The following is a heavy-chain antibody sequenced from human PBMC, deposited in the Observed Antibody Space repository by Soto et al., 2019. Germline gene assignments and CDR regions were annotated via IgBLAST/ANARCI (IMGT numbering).Heavy chain of an antibody. CDR3: AREGYYYGSGSPLGY. J-gene: IGHJ4*02. D-gene: IGHD3-10*01. V-gene: IGHV1-18*01. CDR1: GYTFTTYG. CDR2: ISAYNGNT. Sequence: QVLLVQSGAEVKKPGASVKVSCKASGYTFTTYGISWVRQAPGQGLEWMGWISAYNGNTNYAQNLQGRLTMTTDTSTSTAYMELRSLRSDDTAVYYCAREGYYYGSGSPLGYWGQGTLVTVSS.